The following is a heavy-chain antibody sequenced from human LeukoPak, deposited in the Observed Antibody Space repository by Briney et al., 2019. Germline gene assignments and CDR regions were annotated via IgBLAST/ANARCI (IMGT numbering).Heavy chain of an antibody. V-gene: IGHV1-18*01. CDR1: GYTFTSYG. CDR2: ISAYNGNT. J-gene: IGHJ4*02. D-gene: IGHD3-10*01. CDR3: ARDTLWFGEYLIFDY. Sequence: ASVKVSCKASGYTFTSYGISWVRQAPGQGLEWMGWISAYNGNTNYAQKLQGRVTMTTDTSTSTAYMELRSLRSDDTAVYYCARDTLWFGEYLIFDYWGQGTLVTVS.